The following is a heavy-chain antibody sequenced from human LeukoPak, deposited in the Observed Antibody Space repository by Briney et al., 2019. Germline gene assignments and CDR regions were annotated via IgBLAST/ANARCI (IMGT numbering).Heavy chain of an antibody. CDR2: IYHTGST. Sequence: SETLSLTCEVSGYSISSDKYWGWIRLSPGKGLEWIGPIYHTGSTFYNPSLKSRVSISVDTSKNQFSLRFTSVTAADTAVYYCARSHSGWQGHNNWFDPWGQGTLVTVSS. CDR3: ARSHSGWQGHNNWFDP. D-gene: IGHD6-19*01. V-gene: IGHV4-38-2*01. J-gene: IGHJ5*02. CDR1: GYSISSDKY.